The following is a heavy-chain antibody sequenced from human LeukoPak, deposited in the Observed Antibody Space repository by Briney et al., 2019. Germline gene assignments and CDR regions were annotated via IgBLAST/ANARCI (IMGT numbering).Heavy chain of an antibody. D-gene: IGHD5-24*01. CDR3: ASASAGYNFDY. CDR2: IYYSGST. V-gene: IGHV4-31*03. J-gene: IGHJ4*02. Sequence: SETLSLTCTVSGGSISSPSYYWSWIRRHPGKGLEWIGYIYYSGSTFYNPSLKSRLTISVDTSENQFSLNLNSVTAAGTAVYYCASASAGYNFDYWGQGTLVTVSS. CDR1: GGSISSPSYY.